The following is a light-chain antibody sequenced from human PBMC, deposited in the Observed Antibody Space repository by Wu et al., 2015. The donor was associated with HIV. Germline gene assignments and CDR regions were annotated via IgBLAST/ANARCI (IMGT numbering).Light chain of an antibody. J-gene: IGKJ2*01. CDR2: GAS. CDR3: QQYGDSSYT. V-gene: IGKV3-20*01. CDR1: QSISYTY. Sequence: EILLTQSPGTLSLSPGERATLSCRASQSISYTYLAWYQQKPGQAPRLLIYGASSRATGIPDRFTGSGSGTDFTLTISRLEPEDFAVYYCQQYGDSSYTFGQGTKLEIK.